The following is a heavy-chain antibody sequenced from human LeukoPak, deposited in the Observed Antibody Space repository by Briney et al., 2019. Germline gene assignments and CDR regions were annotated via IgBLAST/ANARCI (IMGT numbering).Heavy chain of an antibody. J-gene: IGHJ5*02. CDR2: IYSGGTT. Sequence: SETLSLTCTVSGGSISNYYWSWIRQPAGKGLEWIGRIYSGGTTIYNPSLKSRVTMSVDTSKNQFSLKLSSVTAADTAVYFCASGSSGYDPWGQGTLVTVSS. V-gene: IGHV4-4*07. D-gene: IGHD5-12*01. CDR1: GGSISNYY. CDR3: ASGSSGYDP.